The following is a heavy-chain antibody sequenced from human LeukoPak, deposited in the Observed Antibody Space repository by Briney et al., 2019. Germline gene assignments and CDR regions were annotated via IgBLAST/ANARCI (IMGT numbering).Heavy chain of an antibody. V-gene: IGHV3-9*01. Sequence: QSGGSLRLSCAASGFTFDAYAMHWVRQAPGKGLEWVSGISWNSGSIGYVHSVKGRFTISRDNANNSLYLQMNSLRAEDTAVYYCARGNTELNMVVAFDIWGQGTMVTVSS. CDR3: ARGNTELNMVVAFDI. CDR1: GFTFDAYA. D-gene: IGHD2-21*01. J-gene: IGHJ3*02. CDR2: ISWNSGSI.